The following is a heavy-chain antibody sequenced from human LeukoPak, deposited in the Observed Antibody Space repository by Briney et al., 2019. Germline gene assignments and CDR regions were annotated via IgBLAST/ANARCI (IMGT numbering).Heavy chain of an antibody. CDR2: IYYDDSET. Sequence: GESLKISCKGGGYSFTNYWIVWVRQMPGKGLEWMGVIYYDDSETQYSPSFQGQVTISADKSISTAYLQWSSLKASDTAMYYCARWDEGGADYWGQGTLVTVSS. D-gene: IGHD1-26*01. J-gene: IGHJ4*02. V-gene: IGHV5-51*01. CDR1: GYSFTNYW. CDR3: ARWDEGGADY.